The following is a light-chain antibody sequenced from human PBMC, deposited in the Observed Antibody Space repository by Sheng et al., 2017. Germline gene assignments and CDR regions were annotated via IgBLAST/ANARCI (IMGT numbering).Light chain of an antibody. CDR3: QKYYSAPQT. CDR2: WAS. V-gene: IGKV4-1*01. J-gene: IGKJ1*01. CDR1: QSLLYSSNNKNY. Sequence: DIVMTQSPDSLAVSLGERATINCKSSQSLLYSSNNKNYLAWYQQKPGQPPKLLIYWASTRESGVPDRFSGSGSGTDFTLTISSLQAEDVAVYYCQKYYSAPQTFGQGTKVEVK.